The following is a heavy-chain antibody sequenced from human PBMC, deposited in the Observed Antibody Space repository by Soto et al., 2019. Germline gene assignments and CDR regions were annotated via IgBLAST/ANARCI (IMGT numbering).Heavy chain of an antibody. D-gene: IGHD6-6*01. CDR2: ISSSSSYI. CDR1: GFTFSSYS. J-gene: IGHJ6*03. V-gene: IGHV3-21*01. CDR3: ARGEYSSSSDLYYYYMDV. Sequence: GGSLRLSCAASGFTFSSYSMNWVRQAPGKGLEWVSSISSSSSYIYYADSVKGRFTISRDNAKNSLYLQMNSLRAEDTAVYYCARGEYSSSSDLYYYYMDVWGKGTTVTVSS.